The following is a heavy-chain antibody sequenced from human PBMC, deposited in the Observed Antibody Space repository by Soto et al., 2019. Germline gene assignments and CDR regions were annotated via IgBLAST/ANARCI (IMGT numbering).Heavy chain of an antibody. Sequence: GASVKVSCKASGYTFTGYYMHWVRQAPGQGLEWMGWINPNSGGTNYAQKFQGWVTMTRDTSISTAYMELSRLRSDDTAVYYCTRGGSSSDYYYYYGMGVWGQGTTVTVSS. CDR2: INPNSGGT. D-gene: IGHD6-6*01. V-gene: IGHV1-2*04. J-gene: IGHJ6*02. CDR1: GYTFTGYY. CDR3: TRGGSSSDYYYYYGMGV.